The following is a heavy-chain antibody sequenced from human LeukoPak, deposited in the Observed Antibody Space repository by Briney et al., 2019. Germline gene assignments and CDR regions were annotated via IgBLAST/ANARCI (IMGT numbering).Heavy chain of an antibody. J-gene: IGHJ6*03. CDR3: ARHVTNYYGSGSYYRFYYYYMDV. D-gene: IGHD3-10*01. Sequence: PSETLSLTCAVYGGSFSGYYWSWIRQPPGKGLEWIGEINHSGSTNYNPSLKSRVTISVDTSKNQFSLKLSSVTAADTAVYYCARHVTNYYGSGSYYRFYYYYMDVWGKGTTVTISS. CDR2: INHSGST. CDR1: GGSFSGYY. V-gene: IGHV4-34*01.